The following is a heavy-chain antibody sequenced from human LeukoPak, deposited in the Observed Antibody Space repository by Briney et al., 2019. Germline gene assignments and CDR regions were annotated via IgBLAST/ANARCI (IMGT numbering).Heavy chain of an antibody. CDR3: ARGYYGSGSFPFDP. D-gene: IGHD3-10*01. CDR2: IYYSGST. J-gene: IGHJ5*02. V-gene: IGHV4-59*01. Sequence: PSETLSLTCTVSGGSISSYYWSWIRQPPGKGLEWIGYIYYSGSTNYNPSLKSRVTISVDTSKNQFSLKLSSVTAADTAVYYCARGYYGSGSFPFDPWGQGTLVTVSS. CDR1: GGSISSYY.